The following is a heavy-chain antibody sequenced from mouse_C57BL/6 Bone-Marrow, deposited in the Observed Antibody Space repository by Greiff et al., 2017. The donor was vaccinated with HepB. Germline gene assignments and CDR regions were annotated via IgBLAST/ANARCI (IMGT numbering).Heavy chain of an antibody. CDR1: GFTFSNYW. CDR3: TARYYYGSSYVGFAY. J-gene: IGHJ3*01. Sequence: EVKLMESGGGLVQPGGSMKLSCVASGFTFSNYWMNWVRQSPEKGLEWVAQIRFKSDNYATHYAESVKGRFTISRDDSKSSVNLQMNNLRAEDTGIYYGTARYYYGSSYVGFAYWGQGTLVTVSA. V-gene: IGHV6-3*01. D-gene: IGHD1-1*01. CDR2: IRFKSDNYAT.